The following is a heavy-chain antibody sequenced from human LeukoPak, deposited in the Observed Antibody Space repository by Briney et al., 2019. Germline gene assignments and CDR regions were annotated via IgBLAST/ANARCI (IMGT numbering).Heavy chain of an antibody. D-gene: IGHD5-12*01. J-gene: IGHJ4*02. V-gene: IGHV1-18*01. Sequence: ASVKVSCKASGGTFSSYAISWVRQAPGQGLEWMGWISAYYGTTNYAQKFKGRVTMTTDTSTSTVYMELRSLRSDDTAVYYCATAGYSGYDYYFDYWGQGTLVTVSS. CDR1: GGTFSSYA. CDR3: ATAGYSGYDYYFDY. CDR2: ISAYYGTT.